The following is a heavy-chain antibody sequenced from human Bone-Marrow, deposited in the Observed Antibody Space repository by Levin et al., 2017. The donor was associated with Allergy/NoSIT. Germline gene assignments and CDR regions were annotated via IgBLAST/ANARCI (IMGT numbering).Heavy chain of an antibody. CDR1: GYTFTGYY. CDR2: INPNSGGT. J-gene: IGHJ5*02. D-gene: IGHD2-15*01. CDR3: ARVLWYCSGGSCYSRRWFDP. Sequence: ASVKVSCKASGYTFTGYYMHWVRQAPGQGLEWMGWINPNSGGTNYARKFQGRVTMTRDTSISTAYMELSRLRSDDTAVYYCARVLWYCSGGSCYSRRWFDPWGQGTLVTVSS. V-gene: IGHV1-2*02.